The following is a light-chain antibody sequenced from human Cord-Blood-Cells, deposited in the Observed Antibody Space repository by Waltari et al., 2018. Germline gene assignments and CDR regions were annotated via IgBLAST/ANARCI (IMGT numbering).Light chain of an antibody. Sequence: DIQVTQSPSSLSASVGDRVTITCRASQSISSYLNWYQQKPGKAPKLLIYAASSLQSGVPSRFSGSGSGTDFTLTISSLQPEDFATYYCQQSYSTPYTFGQGTNLEIK. J-gene: IGKJ2*01. CDR1: QSISSY. V-gene: IGKV1-39*01. CDR3: QQSYSTPYT. CDR2: AAS.